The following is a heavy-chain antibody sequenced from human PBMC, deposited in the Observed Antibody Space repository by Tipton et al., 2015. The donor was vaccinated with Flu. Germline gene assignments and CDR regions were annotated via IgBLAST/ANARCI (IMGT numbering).Heavy chain of an antibody. CDR2: ISWNSVNI. J-gene: IGHJ4*02. V-gene: IGHV3-9*01. D-gene: IGHD4-17*01. CDR3: AKAIDYGPSYYFDY. CDR1: GFTFDAYA. Sequence: AVSGFTFDAYAMYWVRQAPGKGLGRVSGISWNSVNIDYVDSVRGRFTISRDNAKNSLYLQMNSLRVEDTALYYCAKAIDYGPSYYFDYLGQGTLVTVSS.